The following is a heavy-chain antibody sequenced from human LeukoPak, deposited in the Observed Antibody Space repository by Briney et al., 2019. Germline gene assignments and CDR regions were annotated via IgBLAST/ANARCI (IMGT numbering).Heavy chain of an antibody. D-gene: IGHD6-13*01. CDR3: ARETYSSSSEFVR. Sequence: SETLSLTCTVSGGSISSHYWSWIRQPPGKGLEWIGYIYYSGSTNYNPSLKSRVTISVDTSKNQFSLKLSSVTAADTAVYYCARETYSSSSEFVRWGQGTLVTVSS. J-gene: IGHJ4*02. V-gene: IGHV4-59*11. CDR2: IYYSGST. CDR1: GGSISSHY.